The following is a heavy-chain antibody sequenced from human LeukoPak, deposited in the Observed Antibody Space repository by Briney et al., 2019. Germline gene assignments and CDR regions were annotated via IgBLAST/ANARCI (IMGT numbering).Heavy chain of an antibody. V-gene: IGHV1-2*02. CDR1: GYTFTGYY. Sequence: GASVKVSCKASGYTFTGYYMHWVRQAPGQGLEWMGWINPNSGGTKYAQKFQGRVTMTRDTSISTAYMELSRLRSDDTAVYYCARDPTTGSTWDYYYMDVWGKGTMVTVSS. CDR3: ARDPTTGSTWDYYYMDV. D-gene: IGHD1-1*01. J-gene: IGHJ6*03. CDR2: INPNSGGT.